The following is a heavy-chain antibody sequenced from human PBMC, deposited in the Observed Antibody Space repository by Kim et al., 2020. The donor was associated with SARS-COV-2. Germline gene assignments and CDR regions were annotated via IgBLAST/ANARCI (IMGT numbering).Heavy chain of an antibody. CDR1: GGSISSYY. J-gene: IGHJ4*02. V-gene: IGHV4-59*13. CDR3: ASCPAGPRYSFYFYY. CDR2: IYYSGST. D-gene: IGHD6-13*01. Sequence: SETLSLTCTVSGGSISSYYWSWIRQPPGKGLEWIGYIYYSGSTNYNPALKSRVTISVDTYKNQFSLKLSSVTAADTAVYYCASCPAGPRYSFYFYYWGQGTLVTVYS.